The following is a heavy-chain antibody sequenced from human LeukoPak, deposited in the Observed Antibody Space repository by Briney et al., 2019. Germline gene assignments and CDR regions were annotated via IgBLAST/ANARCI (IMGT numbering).Heavy chain of an antibody. CDR1: GGSISSGGYY. D-gene: IGHD4-17*01. Sequence: PSETLSLTCTVSGGSISSGGYYWSWIRQHPGKGLEWIGYIYYSGSTYYNPSLKSRVTISVDTSKNQFSLKLSSVTAADTAVYYCARGSSGTVTTCIDYWGQGTLVTVSS. CDR2: IYYSGST. CDR3: ARGSSGTVTTCIDY. V-gene: IGHV4-31*03. J-gene: IGHJ4*02.